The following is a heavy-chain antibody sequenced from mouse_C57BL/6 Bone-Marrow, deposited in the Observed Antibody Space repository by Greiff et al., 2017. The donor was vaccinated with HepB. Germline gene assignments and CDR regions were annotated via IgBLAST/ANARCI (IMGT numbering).Heavy chain of an antibody. V-gene: IGHV14-4*01. CDR1: GFNFKDYY. D-gene: IGHD1-1*01. J-gene: IGHJ3*01. CDR2: IDPENGDT. CDR3: TRDYGSSYGGFEY. Sequence: VQLQQSGAELVRPGASVKLSCTASGFNFKDYYMPWVKQRPEQGLAWIGWIDPENGDTEYASKFQGKATIAADTSSNTAYLQLSSLTSEDTAVYYGTRDYGSSYGGFEYWGKGTLVTVAA.